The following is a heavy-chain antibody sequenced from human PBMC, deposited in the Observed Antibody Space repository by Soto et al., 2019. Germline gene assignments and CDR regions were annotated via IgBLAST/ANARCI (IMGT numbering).Heavy chain of an antibody. CDR2: IWYDGSNK. CDR3: ARDPGSSWYPIDY. J-gene: IGHJ4*02. D-gene: IGHD6-13*01. Sequence: QVQLVESGGGVVQTGTSLRLSCAASGFTFSNYGMHWVRQAPDKGLEWAAIIWYDGSNKYYADSVKGRFTISRDNSKNTLFLQMNSLRAEDTAVYYCARDPGSSWYPIDYWGQGTLVTVSS. V-gene: IGHV3-33*01. CDR1: GFTFSNYG.